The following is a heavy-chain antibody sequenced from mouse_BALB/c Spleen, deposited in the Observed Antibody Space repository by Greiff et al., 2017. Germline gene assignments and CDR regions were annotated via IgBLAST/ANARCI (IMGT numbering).Heavy chain of an antibody. V-gene: IGHV14-4*02. J-gene: IGHJ3*01. CDR2: IDPENGDT. CDR1: GFNIKDYY. D-gene: IGHD2-4*01. CDR3: NVGLRRRPWFAY. Sequence: EVQLQQSGAELVRSGASVKLSCTASGFNIKDYYMHWVKQRPEQGLEWIGWIDPENGDTEYAPKFQGKATMTADTSSNTAYLQLSSLTSEDTAVYYCNVGLRRRPWFAYWGQGTLVTVSA.